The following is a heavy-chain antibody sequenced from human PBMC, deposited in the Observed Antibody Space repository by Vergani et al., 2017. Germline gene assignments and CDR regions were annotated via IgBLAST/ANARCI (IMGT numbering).Heavy chain of an antibody. CDR3: ARVXNYDILTGQYYFDY. CDR1: GFTFDDYV. Sequence: EVHLVESGGGVVRPGGSLRLSCAASGFTFDDYVMSWVRQVPGKGLEWVSGINWNGGSTGYADSVKGRFTISRDNAKNSLYLQMNSLRAEDTALYYCARVXNYDILTGQYYFDYWGQGTLVTVSS. CDR2: INWNGGST. D-gene: IGHD3-9*01. V-gene: IGHV3-20*04. J-gene: IGHJ4*02.